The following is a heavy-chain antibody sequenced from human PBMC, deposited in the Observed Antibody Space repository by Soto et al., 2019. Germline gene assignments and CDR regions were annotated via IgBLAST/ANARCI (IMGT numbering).Heavy chain of an antibody. D-gene: IGHD3-3*01. CDR2: ISQDGDNK. Sequence: GGSLRLSCAASGFTFSDYGMHWVRQAPGKGLEWATAISQDGDNKYYADSVKGRFTISRDNSKNMLFLQMNGLRAEDTAVYYCGVFGVIREGFDPWGQGTLVTVS. CDR3: GVFGVIREGFDP. V-gene: IGHV3-30*03. J-gene: IGHJ5*02. CDR1: GFTFSDYG.